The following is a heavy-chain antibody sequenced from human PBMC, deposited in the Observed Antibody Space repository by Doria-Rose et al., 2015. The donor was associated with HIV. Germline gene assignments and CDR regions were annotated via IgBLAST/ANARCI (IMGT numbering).Heavy chain of an antibody. Sequence: QEQLQESGPGLVKPSETLSLTCSVSGGSISHYYWSWIRQPPGKGLEYIGDIFYTGSTNYSPSLKSRVSISIDTSKNKFSRRLSSVTAADTAVYYCARVLSGTYDYWGQGTLVTASS. CDR1: GGSISHYY. CDR2: IFYTGST. J-gene: IGHJ4*02. D-gene: IGHD1-26*01. V-gene: IGHV4-59*01. CDR3: ARVLSGTYDY.